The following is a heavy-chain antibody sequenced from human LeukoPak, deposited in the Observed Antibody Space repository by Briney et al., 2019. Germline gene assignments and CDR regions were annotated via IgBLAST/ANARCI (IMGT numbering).Heavy chain of an antibody. Sequence: GSLRLSCTTSGFTFGDYGFNWVRQAPGKGLEWVSSISSSSSYIYYADSVKGRFTISRDNAKNSLYLQMNSLRAEDTAVYYCARTEYDSSGYYWDDYWGQGTLVTVSS. D-gene: IGHD3-22*01. CDR3: ARTEYDSSGYYWDDY. CDR1: GFTFGDYG. V-gene: IGHV3-21*01. CDR2: ISSSSSYI. J-gene: IGHJ4*02.